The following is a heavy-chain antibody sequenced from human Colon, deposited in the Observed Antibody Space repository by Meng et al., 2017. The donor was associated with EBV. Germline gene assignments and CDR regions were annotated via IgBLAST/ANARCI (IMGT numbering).Heavy chain of an antibody. J-gene: IGHJ5*02. V-gene: IGHV4/OR15-8*02. CDR3: ARGSYYPWAT. D-gene: IGHD3-10*01. CDR2: IHQSGTT. Sequence: VHLLEPDPGLVKPSESLSPPCEFPGGSIIGNDHWWSWVRQPPGKGPEWIGEIHQSGTTNYNPSFQSRVTMSIDTWKNRFSLDLTSVTAADTSVYYCARGSYYPWATWGQGTLVTVSS. CDR1: GGSIIGNDHW.